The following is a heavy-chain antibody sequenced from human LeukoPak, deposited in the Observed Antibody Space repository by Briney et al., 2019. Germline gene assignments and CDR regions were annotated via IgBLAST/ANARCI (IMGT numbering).Heavy chain of an antibody. CDR2: ISGSGTST. J-gene: IGHJ5*02. CDR3: ASDYVRNWFDP. Sequence: GGTLRLSCAASGFTFSSYGVNWVRQAPGEGLEWVAAISGSGTSTYYADSVKGRFTISRDNAKTSLYLQMNSLRAEDTAVYYCASDYVRNWFDPWGQGTLVTVSS. CDR1: GFTFSSYG. V-gene: IGHV3-21*01. D-gene: IGHD3-16*01.